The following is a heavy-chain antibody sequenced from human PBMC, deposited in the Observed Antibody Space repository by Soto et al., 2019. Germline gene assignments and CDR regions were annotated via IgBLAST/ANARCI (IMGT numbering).Heavy chain of an antibody. CDR1: GGTFSSYS. CDR2: TIPIFGTA. CDR3: ARTTRGYSGYDDDY. D-gene: IGHD5-12*01. Sequence: SVKVSCKASGGTFSSYSISWVRQAPGQGLEWMGGTIPIFGTANYAQKFQGRVTITADKSTSTAYMELSSLRSEDTAVYYCARTTRGYSGYDDDYWGQGTLVTVSS. V-gene: IGHV1-69*06. J-gene: IGHJ4*02.